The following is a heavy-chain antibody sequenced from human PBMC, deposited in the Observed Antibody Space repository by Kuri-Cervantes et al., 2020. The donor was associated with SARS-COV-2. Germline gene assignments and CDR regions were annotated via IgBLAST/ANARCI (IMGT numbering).Heavy chain of an antibody. CDR2: INHSGST. CDR3: ARGQSCRSTSCYRGAYYYYYMDV. CDR1: GGSFSGYY. Sequence: SETLSLTCAVYGGSFSGYYWSWIRQPPGKGLEWIGDINHSGSTNYNPSLKSRVTISVDTSKNQFSLKLSSVTAADTAVYYCARGQSCRSTSCYRGAYYYYYMDVWGKGTTVTVSS. D-gene: IGHD2-2*01. V-gene: IGHV4-34*01. J-gene: IGHJ6*03.